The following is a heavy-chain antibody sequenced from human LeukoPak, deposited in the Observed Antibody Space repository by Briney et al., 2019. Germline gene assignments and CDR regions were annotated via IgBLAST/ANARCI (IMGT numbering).Heavy chain of an antibody. CDR1: GYRFTSYW. Sequence: GESLKISCKGSGYRFTSYWIGWVRQMPGKGLEWMGIIYPGDSDTRYSPSFQGQVTISADKSISTAYLQWSSLKASDTAMYYCARRPYGYGSSTGFDPWGQGTLVTVSS. CDR2: IYPGDSDT. V-gene: IGHV5-51*01. D-gene: IGHD4-17*01. CDR3: ARRPYGYGSSTGFDP. J-gene: IGHJ5*02.